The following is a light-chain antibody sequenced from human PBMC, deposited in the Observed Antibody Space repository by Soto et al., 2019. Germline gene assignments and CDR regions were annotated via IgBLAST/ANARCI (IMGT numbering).Light chain of an antibody. V-gene: IGKV3-15*01. Sequence: EIVMTQSPATLSVSPGERATLSCRASQSVSSNLAWYQQKPGQAPRLLIYGASTRATGIPARFSGSGSGTDFTLTITSLEPEDFAAYYCQQRSNWPPTFGQGTKVDIK. CDR1: QSVSSN. CDR3: QQRSNWPPT. J-gene: IGKJ1*01. CDR2: GAS.